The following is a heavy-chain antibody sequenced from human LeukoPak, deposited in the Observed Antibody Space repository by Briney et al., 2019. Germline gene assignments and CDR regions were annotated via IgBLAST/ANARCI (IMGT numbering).Heavy chain of an antibody. Sequence: GGSLRLSCAASGFTFSSYSMNWVRQAPGKGLEWVSYISSSSSTIYYADSAKGRFTISRDNAKNSLYLQMNSLRAEDTAVYYCARDRVLTGLTPYYFDYWGQGTLVTVSS. CDR3: ARDRVLTGLTPYYFDY. CDR2: ISSSSSTI. D-gene: IGHD3-9*01. J-gene: IGHJ4*02. CDR1: GFTFSSYS. V-gene: IGHV3-48*01.